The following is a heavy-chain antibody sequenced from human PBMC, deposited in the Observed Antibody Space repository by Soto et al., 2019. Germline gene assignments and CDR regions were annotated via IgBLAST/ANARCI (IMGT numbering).Heavy chain of an antibody. CDR2: INAGNGNT. D-gene: IGHD6-19*01. Sequence: QVQLVQSGAEVKKPGASVKVSCKASGYTFTSYAMHWVRQAPGQRHEWMGWINAGNGNTKYSQKFQGRVTITRDTSASTAYMELSSLRSEDTAVYYCARDQEVSSGWYEYNWFDPWGQGTLVTVSS. CDR1: GYTFTSYA. CDR3: ARDQEVSSGWYEYNWFDP. J-gene: IGHJ5*02. V-gene: IGHV1-3*01.